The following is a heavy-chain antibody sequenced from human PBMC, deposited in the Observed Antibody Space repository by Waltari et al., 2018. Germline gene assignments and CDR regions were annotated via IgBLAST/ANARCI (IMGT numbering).Heavy chain of an antibody. CDR3: ARSYYYDSSGSTATTFDY. J-gene: IGHJ4*02. D-gene: IGHD3-22*01. CDR2: INAGSVNT. V-gene: IGHV1-3*01. Sequence: QVQLVQSGTEVKKPGASVKLSCKASGHTFTSFDIHWVRQAPGQSVEWMGWINAGSVNTKYSQKFQGRVTITWDTSASTVYMELTSLRSEDTAVYYCARSYYYDSSGSTATTFDYWGQGTLVTVSS. CDR1: GHTFTSFD.